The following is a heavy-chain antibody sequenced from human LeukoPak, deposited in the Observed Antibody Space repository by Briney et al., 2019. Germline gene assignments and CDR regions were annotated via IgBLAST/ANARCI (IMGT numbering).Heavy chain of an antibody. CDR1: GFTFSSYG. V-gene: IGHV3-30*18. D-gene: IGHD3-10*01. Sequence: GGSLRLSCAASGFTFSSYGMHWVRQAPGKGLEWVAVISYDGSNKYYADSVKGRFTISRDNSKSTLYLQMNSLRAEDTAVYYCAKVWYYYGSGSLISSDAFDIWGQGTMVTVSS. CDR2: ISYDGSNK. CDR3: AKVWYYYGSGSLISSDAFDI. J-gene: IGHJ3*02.